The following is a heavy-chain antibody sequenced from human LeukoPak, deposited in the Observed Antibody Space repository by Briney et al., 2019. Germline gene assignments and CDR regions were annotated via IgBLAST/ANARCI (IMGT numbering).Heavy chain of an antibody. D-gene: IGHD3-22*01. Sequence: SGGSLRLPCAASGFTLSSYWMHRVRQAPGKGLVWVSRIKSDGRTNYADSVKGRFTISRDNAKNTVSLQMNSLRAEDTGVYYCARAPSEIGGYYPEYFRHWGQGTLVIVSS. CDR1: GFTLSSYW. J-gene: IGHJ1*01. CDR3: ARAPSEIGGYYPEYFRH. V-gene: IGHV3-74*01. CDR2: IKSDGRT.